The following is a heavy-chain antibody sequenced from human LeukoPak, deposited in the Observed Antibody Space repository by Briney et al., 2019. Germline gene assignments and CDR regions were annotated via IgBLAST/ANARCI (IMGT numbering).Heavy chain of an antibody. CDR2: INADGSST. CDR3: AKSTPTIFGVVIPINWFDP. V-gene: IGHV3-74*01. Sequence: GGSLRLSCAASGFTFNTYWMHWVRQAPGKGLVWVSSINADGSSTSYADSMKGRFTISRDNSKNTLYLQMNSLRAEDTAVYYCAKSTPTIFGVVIPINWFDPWGQGTLVTVSS. D-gene: IGHD3-3*01. J-gene: IGHJ5*02. CDR1: GFTFNTYW.